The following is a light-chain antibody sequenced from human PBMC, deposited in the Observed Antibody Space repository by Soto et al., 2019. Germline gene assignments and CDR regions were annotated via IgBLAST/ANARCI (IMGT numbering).Light chain of an antibody. CDR1: QSITIW. V-gene: IGKV1-5*03. CDR3: QQYSSYSWT. Sequence: DIQMTQSPSTLSASVGDRVTITCRASQSITIWLAWYQQKPGKAPNLLIYKESILESGVPSRFSGSGSGTEFALTMNSLQPDDFATYYCQQYSSYSWTFGQGTKVEIK. J-gene: IGKJ1*01. CDR2: KES.